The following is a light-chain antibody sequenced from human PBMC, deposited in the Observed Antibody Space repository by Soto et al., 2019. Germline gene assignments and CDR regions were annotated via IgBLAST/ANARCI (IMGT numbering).Light chain of an antibody. V-gene: IGLV2-14*01. J-gene: IGLJ1*01. CDR2: DVS. CDR1: TSDVGGYTS. CDR3: SSRTSPSTRV. Sequence: QSALTQPASVSGSPGQSITISCTGTTSDVGGYTSVSWYQQHPGKAPELMIYDVSNRPSGISYRFSGSKSGNTASLTISGLQAEDEADYYCSSRTSPSTRVFGTGTKLTVL.